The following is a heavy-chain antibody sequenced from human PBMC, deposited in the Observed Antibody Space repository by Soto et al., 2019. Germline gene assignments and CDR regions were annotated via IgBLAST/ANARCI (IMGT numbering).Heavy chain of an antibody. CDR3: AREVNVVALSDAFDI. V-gene: IGHV4-30-4*01. CDR1: GDSISSANYF. CDR2: ISNRGPP. Sequence: QVQLQESGPGLVKPSQTLSLICTVSGDSISSANYFWSWIRQPPGQGLEWIGYISNRGPPYYNPSLKSRVTISLDTSKNRFSLDMYSVTAADTAVYYCAREVNVVALSDAFDIWGQGTMVTVSS. J-gene: IGHJ3*02. D-gene: IGHD2-8*01.